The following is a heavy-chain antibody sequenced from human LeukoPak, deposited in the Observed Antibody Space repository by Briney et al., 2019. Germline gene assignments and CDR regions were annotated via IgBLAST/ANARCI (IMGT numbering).Heavy chain of an antibody. J-gene: IGHJ4*02. Sequence: ASETLSLTWTVSGGSISSSSYYWGWIRQPPGKGLEWIGSIYYSGSTYYNPSLKSRVTISVDTSKNQFSLKLSSVTAADTAVYYCARLGFLEWYVDYWGQGTLVTVSS. V-gene: IGHV4-39*01. CDR3: ARLGFLEWYVDY. CDR2: IYYSGST. D-gene: IGHD3-3*02. CDR1: GGSISSSSYY.